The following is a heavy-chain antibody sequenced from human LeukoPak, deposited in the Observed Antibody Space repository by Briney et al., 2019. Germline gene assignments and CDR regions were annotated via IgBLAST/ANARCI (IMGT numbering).Heavy chain of an antibody. J-gene: IGHJ4*02. CDR1: GDSVSSNSAA. Sequence: SQTLSLTCAISGDSVSSNSAAWNWIRQSPSRGLEWLGRTYCRSKWYNDYAVSVKSRITINPDTSKNQFSLQLNSVTPEDTAVYYCARDQNDYVWGSYPFYFDYWGQGTLVTVSS. CDR3: ARDQNDYVWGSYPFYFDY. D-gene: IGHD3-16*02. CDR2: TYCRSKWYN. V-gene: IGHV6-1*01.